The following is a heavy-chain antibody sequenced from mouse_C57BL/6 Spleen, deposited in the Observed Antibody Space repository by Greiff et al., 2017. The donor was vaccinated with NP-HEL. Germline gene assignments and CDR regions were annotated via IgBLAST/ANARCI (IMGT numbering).Heavy chain of an antibody. CDR3: TSEDSIWFAY. Sequence: VKLVESGAELVKPGASVKISCKASGYAFSSYWMNWVKQRPGKGLEWIGQIYPGDGDTNYNGKFKGKATLTEDNSSSTAYLQLSSLTSEDSAVYFCTSEDSIWFAYWGQGTLVTVSA. V-gene: IGHV1-80*01. CDR2: IYPGDGDT. D-gene: IGHD2-10*02. CDR1: GYAFSSYW. J-gene: IGHJ3*01.